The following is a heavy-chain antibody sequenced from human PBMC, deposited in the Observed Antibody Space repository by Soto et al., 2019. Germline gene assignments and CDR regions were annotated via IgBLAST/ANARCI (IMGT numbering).Heavy chain of an antibody. CDR3: ARLQEEYYDRTFDY. D-gene: IGHD3-22*01. CDR1: GGTFSSYA. Sequence: GASVKVSCKASGGTFSSYAISWVRQAPGQGLEWMGGIIPIFGTANYAQKFQGRVTITADESTSTAYMELSSLRSEDTAVYYCARLQEEYYDRTFDYWGQGTLVTVSS. V-gene: IGHV1-69*13. J-gene: IGHJ4*02. CDR2: IIPIFGTA.